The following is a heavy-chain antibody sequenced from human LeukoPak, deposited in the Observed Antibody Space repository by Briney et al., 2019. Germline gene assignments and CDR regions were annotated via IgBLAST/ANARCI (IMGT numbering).Heavy chain of an antibody. J-gene: IGHJ3*02. Sequence: GGSLRLSCAASGFTFSSHWMHWVRQAPGKGLVWVSHINSDVSSTNYADSVKGRFTVSRDNAKNTLYLQMNSLRAEDTAVYYCARRYHFDSSGLHWRSPFDIWGQGTMVAVSS. V-gene: IGHV3-74*01. CDR2: INSDVSST. D-gene: IGHD3-22*01. CDR1: GFTFSSHW. CDR3: ARRYHFDSSGLHWRSPFDI.